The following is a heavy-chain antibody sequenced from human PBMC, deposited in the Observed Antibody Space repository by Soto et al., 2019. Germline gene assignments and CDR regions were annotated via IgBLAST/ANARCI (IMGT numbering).Heavy chain of an antibody. D-gene: IGHD2-15*01. CDR1: GFTFSSYA. Sequence: GGSLRLSCAASGFTFSSYAMSWVRQAPGKGLEWVSAISGSGGSTYYADSVKGRFTISRDNSKNTLYLQMNSLRAEDTAVYYCAKDLPLGYCSGGSCYSGDYWGQGTLVTVSS. CDR3: AKDLPLGYCSGGSCYSGDY. V-gene: IGHV3-23*01. CDR2: ISGSGGST. J-gene: IGHJ4*02.